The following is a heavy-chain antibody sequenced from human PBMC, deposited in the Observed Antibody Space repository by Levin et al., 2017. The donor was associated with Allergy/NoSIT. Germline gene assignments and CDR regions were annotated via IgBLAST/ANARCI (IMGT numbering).Heavy chain of an antibody. V-gene: IGHV3-7*04. CDR3: ARNWRSAFDI. J-gene: IGHJ3*02. CDR2: IKQDGTEK. Sequence: GGSLRLSCAASGFSFSSYWMSWVRQAPGKGLEWVANIKQDGTEKYYVDSVKGRFAISKDNPKNSVSLYMTSLRVEDTVVYYCARNWRSAFDIWGQGTVVTVSS. D-gene: IGHD2-8*02. CDR1: GFSFSSYW.